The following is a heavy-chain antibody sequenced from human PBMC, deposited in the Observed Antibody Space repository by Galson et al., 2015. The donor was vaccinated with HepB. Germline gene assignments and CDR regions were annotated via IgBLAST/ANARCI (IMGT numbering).Heavy chain of an antibody. J-gene: IGHJ6*03. CDR1: GGSISSYY. CDR2: THTSGST. CDR3: AREGDFWSGYPYYYYYYMDV. Sequence: ETLSLTCTVSGGSISSYYWSWIRQPPGKGLEWIGRTHTSGSTNYNPSLKSRVTMSVDTSKNQFSLRLSSVTAADTAVYYCAREGDFWSGYPYYYYYYMDVWDKGTTVTVSS. D-gene: IGHD3-3*01. V-gene: IGHV4-4*07.